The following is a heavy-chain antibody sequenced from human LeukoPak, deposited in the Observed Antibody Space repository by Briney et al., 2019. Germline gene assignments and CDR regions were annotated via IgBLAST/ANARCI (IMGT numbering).Heavy chain of an antibody. D-gene: IGHD3-10*01. V-gene: IGHV3-23*01. CDR3: AKAPRGPDYFDH. Sequence: PGGSLRLSCAASGFTFSTSAMNWVRQAPGKGLEWVSGVSDSGNTYYADSVKGRFTISRDNSKNTLYLQMNSLRAEDTAVYYCAKAPRGPDYFDHWGQGTLVSVSS. CDR1: GFTFSTSA. J-gene: IGHJ4*02. CDR2: VSDSGNT.